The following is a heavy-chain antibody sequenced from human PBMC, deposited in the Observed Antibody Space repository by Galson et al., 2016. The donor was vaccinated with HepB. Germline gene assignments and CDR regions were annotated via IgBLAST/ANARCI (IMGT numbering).Heavy chain of an antibody. CDR3: ARYSDYRGEYYFFGMDA. J-gene: IGHJ6*02. V-gene: IGHV3-33*01. CDR1: GFSITNYG. CDR2: IWYDGSNK. D-gene: IGHD4-23*01. Sequence: SLRLSCAASGFSITNYGLHWVRQAPGKGLEWVAIIWYDGSNKYYADSVRGRVTISRDNSKNTLYLQMNSLRAEDTAVYYCARYSDYRGEYYFFGMDAWGQGTTVTVSS.